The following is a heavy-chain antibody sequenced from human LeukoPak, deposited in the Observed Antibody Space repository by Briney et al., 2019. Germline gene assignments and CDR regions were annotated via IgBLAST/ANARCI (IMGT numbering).Heavy chain of an antibody. Sequence: PSETLSLTCAVYGGSFSGYYWSWIRQPPGKGLEWIGEINHSGTTNYNPSLKSRVTMSLDTSKNQFSLRLNSVTAADTAVYYCARVPLRFLEPFDYWGQGTLVTVSS. CDR1: GGSFSGYY. CDR3: ARVPLRFLEPFDY. CDR2: INHSGTT. J-gene: IGHJ4*02. D-gene: IGHD3-3*01. V-gene: IGHV4-34*01.